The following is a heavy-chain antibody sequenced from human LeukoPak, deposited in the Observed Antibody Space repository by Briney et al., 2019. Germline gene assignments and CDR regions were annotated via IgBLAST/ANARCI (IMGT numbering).Heavy chain of an antibody. J-gene: IGHJ4*02. V-gene: IGHV3-23*01. CDR3: ARGYYYDSSAYPGDF. Sequence: GGSLRLSCAASGFTFSSYGMSWVRQAPGKGLEWVSAISGSGGSTYYADSVKGRFTISRDNSKNTLYLQMNSLRAEDTAFYYCARGYYYDSSAYPGDFWGQGTLVTVSS. D-gene: IGHD3-22*01. CDR1: GFTFSSYG. CDR2: ISGSGGST.